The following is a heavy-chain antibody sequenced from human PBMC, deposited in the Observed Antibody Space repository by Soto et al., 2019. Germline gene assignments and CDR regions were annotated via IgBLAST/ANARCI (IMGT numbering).Heavy chain of an antibody. CDR3: VRGDPRYADAFDI. Sequence: GASVKVSCKASGYTFTTYSMHWVRQAPGQGLAWMGIINPSGGGTRYAQKFQGRVTLTRDTSTSTVYMELSSLRSEDTAVYYCVRGDPRYADAFDICGQGTMVTVSS. D-gene: IGHD3-9*01. CDR2: INPSGGGT. J-gene: IGHJ3*02. CDR1: GYTFTTYS. V-gene: IGHV1-46*01.